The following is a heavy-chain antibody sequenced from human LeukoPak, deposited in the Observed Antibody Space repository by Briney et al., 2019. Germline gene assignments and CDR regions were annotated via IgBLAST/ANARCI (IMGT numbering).Heavy chain of an antibody. D-gene: IGHD6-19*01. CDR2: ISTYNGNT. Sequence: ASVTVSCKASGYTFTIYGINWLRQAPGQGLEWMGWISTYNGNTNYAQKLQGRVTMTTDTSTSTAYMELRSLRSDDTAVYYCARAPITVAGSALWYWGQGTLVTVSS. CDR3: ARAPITVAGSALWY. V-gene: IGHV1-18*01. CDR1: GYTFTIYG. J-gene: IGHJ4*02.